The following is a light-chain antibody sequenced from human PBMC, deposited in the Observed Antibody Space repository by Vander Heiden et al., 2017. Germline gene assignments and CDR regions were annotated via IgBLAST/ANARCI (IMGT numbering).Light chain of an antibody. CDR3: SSYAGSNNFV. Sequence: QSALTQPPSASASPGQSVTISSTGTSSDVSVYDYVSWYHQHPGKAPKLIIYEVNKRPSGVPDRFSGSKSGNTASLTVSGLQAEDEADYYCSSYAGSNNFVFGGGTKLTVL. J-gene: IGLJ2*01. V-gene: IGLV2-8*01. CDR2: EVN. CDR1: SSDVSVYDY.